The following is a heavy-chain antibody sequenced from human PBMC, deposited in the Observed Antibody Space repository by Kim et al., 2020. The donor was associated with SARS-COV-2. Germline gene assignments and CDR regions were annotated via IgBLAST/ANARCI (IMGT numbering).Heavy chain of an antibody. D-gene: IGHD2-15*01. J-gene: IGHJ4*02. Sequence: ASVKVSCKASGYTFTSYGISWVRQAPGQGLEWMGWISAYNGNTNYAQKLQGRVTMTTDTSTSTAYMELRSLRSDDTAVYYCARDRARGYCSGGSCYGGINDYWGQGTLVTVSS. CDR3: ARDRARGYCSGGSCYGGINDY. CDR2: ISAYNGNT. V-gene: IGHV1-18*01. CDR1: GYTFTSYG.